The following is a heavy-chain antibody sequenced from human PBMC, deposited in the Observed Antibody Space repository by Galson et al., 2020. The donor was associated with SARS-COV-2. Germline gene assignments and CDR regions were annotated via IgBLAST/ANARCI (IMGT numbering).Heavy chain of an antibody. CDR3: ARDRSLLLWFGELGP. Sequence: GGSLRLSCAASGFTFSSYGMPWVRQAPGKGLEWVAVIWYDGSNKYYADSVKGRFTISRDNSKNTLYLQMNSLRAEDTAVYYCARDRSLLLWFGELGPWGQGTLVTVSS. V-gene: IGHV3-33*01. D-gene: IGHD3-10*01. J-gene: IGHJ5*02. CDR1: GFTFSSYG. CDR2: IWYDGSNK.